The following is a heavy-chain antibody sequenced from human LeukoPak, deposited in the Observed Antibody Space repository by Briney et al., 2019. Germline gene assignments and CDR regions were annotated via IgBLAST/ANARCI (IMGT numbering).Heavy chain of an antibody. D-gene: IGHD6-19*01. CDR1: GGTFSSYA. V-gene: IGHV1-69*05. CDR2: IIPIFGTA. Sequence: RASVKVSCKASGGTFSSYAISWVRQAPGQGLEWMGRIIPIFGTANYAQKFQGRVTITTDESTSTAYMELSSLRSEDTAVYYCARGSSGWYRFDYWGQRTLVTVSS. J-gene: IGHJ4*02. CDR3: ARGSSGWYRFDY.